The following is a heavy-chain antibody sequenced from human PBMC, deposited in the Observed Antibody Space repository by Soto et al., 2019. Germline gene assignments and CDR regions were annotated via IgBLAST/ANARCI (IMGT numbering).Heavy chain of an antibody. V-gene: IGHV4-39*01. Sequence: QLQLQESGPGLVKPSETLSLTCTVSGGSISSSSYYWGWIRQPPGKGLEWSGRIYYSGSTYYNPSLKSRVATCVDTAKNECSLKLRSVTAADKDVYYCARHRYSSGWYYFDYWGQGTLVTVSS. CDR3: ARHRYSSGWYYFDY. D-gene: IGHD6-19*01. J-gene: IGHJ4*02. CDR2: IYYSGST. CDR1: GGSISSSSYY.